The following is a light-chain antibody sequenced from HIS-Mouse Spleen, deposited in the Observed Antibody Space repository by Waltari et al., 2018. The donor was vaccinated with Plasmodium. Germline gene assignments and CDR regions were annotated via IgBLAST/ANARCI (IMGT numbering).Light chain of an antibody. V-gene: IGKV1-39*01. CDR1: QSISRY. Sequence: DIQMTQSPSSLSASVGDRVTITCRASQSISRYLNWYQQKPGKAPKLLIYAASSLQSGVPSRFSGSGSGTDFTLTISSLQPEEFATYYCQQSYSTWTFGQGTKGEIK. CDR3: QQSYSTWT. J-gene: IGKJ1*01. CDR2: AAS.